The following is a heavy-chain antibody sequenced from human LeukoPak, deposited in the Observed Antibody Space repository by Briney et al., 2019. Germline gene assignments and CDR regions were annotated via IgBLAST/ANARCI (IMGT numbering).Heavy chain of an antibody. CDR3: ARAEVNDYDPQFGY. CDR2: LWYDGSNR. Sequence: PGRSLRPSCAASGFTFSNYDMHWVRQAPGKGLEWVAILWYDGSNRYYADSVKGRFTISRDYSKNTLYLQMNSLRAEDTAVYYCARAEVNDYDPQFGYWGHGIPVTVSS. CDR1: GFTFSNYD. J-gene: IGHJ1*01. D-gene: IGHD4-17*01. V-gene: IGHV3-33*01.